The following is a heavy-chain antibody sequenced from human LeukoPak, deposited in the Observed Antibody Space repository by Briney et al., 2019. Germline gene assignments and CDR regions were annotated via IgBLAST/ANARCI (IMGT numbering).Heavy chain of an antibody. CDR1: GLNFRKSW. V-gene: IGHV3-48*02. CDR2: ISSSSSTI. Sequence: GGSLRLSCAASGLNFRKSWMTWVRQAAGRGLEWVSYISSSSSTIYYADSVKGRFTISRDNAKKSLYLQLNSLRDEDTAVYYCARGPATYDSSSYYPHYSYYMDAWGKGTTVTVSS. D-gene: IGHD3-22*01. J-gene: IGHJ6*03. CDR3: ARGPATYDSSSYYPHYSYYMDA.